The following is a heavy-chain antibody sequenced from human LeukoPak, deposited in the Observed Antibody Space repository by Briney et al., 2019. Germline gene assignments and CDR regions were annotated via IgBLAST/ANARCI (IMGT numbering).Heavy chain of an antibody. D-gene: IGHD2-15*01. CDR1: GYTFTSYD. CDR3: ARDRSLGYCSGGSCYFFDY. V-gene: IGHV1-8*01. CDR2: MNPNSGNT. J-gene: IGHJ4*02. Sequence: ASVKVSCKASGYTFTSYDINWVRQATGQGLEWMGWMNPNSGNTGYAQKFQGRVTMTRNTSISTAYMELSSLRSEDTAVYYCARDRSLGYCSGGSCYFFDYWGQGTLVTVSS.